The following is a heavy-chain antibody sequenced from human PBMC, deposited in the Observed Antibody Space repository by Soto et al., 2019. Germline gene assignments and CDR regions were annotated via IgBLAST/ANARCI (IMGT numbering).Heavy chain of an antibody. CDR3: SRGTSIPASGDY. D-gene: IGHD6-6*01. V-gene: IGHV1-18*01. J-gene: IGHJ4*01. Sequence: QVPLVQSGAEVKKPGASVKVSCKASGYTFTNYGINWVRQAPGQGLEWLGWVSAYNGERRYAQRVQARVIMTTDTSTTTAYMELRSLRSDGTAVNYCSRGTSIPASGDYWGQGTLVTVSS. CDR1: GYTFTNYG. CDR2: VSAYNGER.